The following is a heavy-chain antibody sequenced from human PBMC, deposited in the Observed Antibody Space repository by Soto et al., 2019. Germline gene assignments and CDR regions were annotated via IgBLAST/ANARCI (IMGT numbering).Heavy chain of an antibody. CDR3: ARNGGEGYSSRGAGGGSAFDI. CDR2: IIPIFGTA. J-gene: IGHJ3*02. Sequence: QVQLVQSGAEVKKPGSSVKVSCKASGGTFSSYAISWVRQAPGQGLEWMGGIIPIFGTANYAQKFQGRVTITADEPRRTGKRELGSRRVGVWAVYYWARNGGEGYSSRGAGGGSAFDIWGQGTMVTVSP. V-gene: IGHV1-69*12. D-gene: IGHD6-13*01. CDR1: GGTFSSYA.